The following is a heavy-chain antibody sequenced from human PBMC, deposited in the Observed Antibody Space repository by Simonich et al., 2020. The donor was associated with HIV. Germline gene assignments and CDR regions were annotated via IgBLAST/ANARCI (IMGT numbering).Heavy chain of an antibody. J-gene: IGHJ5*02. Sequence: QVQLQESGPGLVKPSETLSLTCGVSGYSISSGDYWGWIRQPPGKGLEWIAIIYHGGTPFTTPPLKSRVTISLDKSKNQFSLRLSSVTAADTAVYYCARIVGRSTIFGVVTNPSWFDPWGQGTLVTVSS. V-gene: IGHV4-38-2*01. CDR1: GYSISSGDY. CDR3: ARIVGRSTIFGVVTNPSWFDP. D-gene: IGHD3-3*01. CDR2: IYHGGTP.